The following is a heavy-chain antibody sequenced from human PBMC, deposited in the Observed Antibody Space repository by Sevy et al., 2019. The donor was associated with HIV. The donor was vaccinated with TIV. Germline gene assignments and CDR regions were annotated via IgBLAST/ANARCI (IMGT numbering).Heavy chain of an antibody. V-gene: IGHV3-48*03. CDR2: ISSSGTTI. Sequence: GGSLRLSCAASGFTFSSYEMNWVRQAPGKGLEWVSYISSSGTTISYSDSVRGRFSISRDNARNSLYLQMNSLRAEVKSGYYCARVLPPFVTTLARFDYWGQGTLVTVSS. J-gene: IGHJ4*02. D-gene: IGHD4-17*01. CDR3: ARVLPPFVTTLARFDY. CDR1: GFTFSSYE.